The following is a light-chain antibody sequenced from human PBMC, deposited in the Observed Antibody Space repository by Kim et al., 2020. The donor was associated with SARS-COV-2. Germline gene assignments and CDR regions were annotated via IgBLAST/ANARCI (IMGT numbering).Light chain of an antibody. CDR1: SLRSFY. Sequence: LGQTVRITCQGDSLRSFYARWYQQKPRQAPVLVIYGKNNRPSGIPDRFSGSSSGNTASLTITGAQAEDEADYYCNSRDSSGNHVVFGGGTQLTVL. J-gene: IGLJ2*01. CDR2: GKN. CDR3: NSRDSSGNHVV. V-gene: IGLV3-19*01.